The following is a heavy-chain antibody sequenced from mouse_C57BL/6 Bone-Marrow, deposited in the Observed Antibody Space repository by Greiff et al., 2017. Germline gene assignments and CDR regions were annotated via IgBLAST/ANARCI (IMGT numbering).Heavy chain of an antibody. CDR2: ISDGGSYT. V-gene: IGHV5-4*01. CDR3: ARVYGKHAMDY. D-gene: IGHD2-1*01. Sequence: EVQVVESGGGLVKPGGSLKLSCAASGFTFSSYAMSWVRQTPEKRLEWVATISDGGSYTYYPDNAKNNLYLQMSHLKSEDTAMYYCARVYGKHAMDYWGQGTSVTVSS. CDR1: GFTFSSYA. J-gene: IGHJ4*01.